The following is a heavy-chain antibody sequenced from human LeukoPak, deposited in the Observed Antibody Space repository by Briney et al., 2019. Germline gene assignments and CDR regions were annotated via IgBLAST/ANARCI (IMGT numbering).Heavy chain of an antibody. J-gene: IGHJ5*02. V-gene: IGHV1-69*05. CDR2: IIPIFGTA. Sequence: ASVKVSCKASGGTFSSYAISWVRQAPGQGLEWMGGIIPIFGTANYAQKFQGRVTMTRDTSISTAYMELSRLRSDDTAVYYCAREVERAAAGVGWFDPWGQGTLVTVSS. CDR3: AREVERAAAGVGWFDP. D-gene: IGHD6-13*01. CDR1: GGTFSSYA.